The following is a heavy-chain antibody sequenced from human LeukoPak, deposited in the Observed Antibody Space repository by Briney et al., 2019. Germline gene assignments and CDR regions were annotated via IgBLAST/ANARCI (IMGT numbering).Heavy chain of an antibody. CDR2: INPKNAGT. Sequence: ASVKVSCKASGYTFTGHYMHWVRQAPGQGLEWMGWINPKNAGTNFAQRFQGRVTMTRDTSISTVYMELSSLRSEDTAVYYCARDPAGRWLQLGMDYWGQGTLVTVSS. CDR3: ARDPAGRWLQLGMDY. J-gene: IGHJ4*02. CDR1: GYTFTGHY. D-gene: IGHD5-24*01. V-gene: IGHV1-2*02.